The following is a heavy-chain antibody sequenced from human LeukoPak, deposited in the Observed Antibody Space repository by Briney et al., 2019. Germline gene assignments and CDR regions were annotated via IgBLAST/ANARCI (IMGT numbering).Heavy chain of an antibody. J-gene: IGHJ5*02. CDR2: IIPIFGTA. V-gene: IGHV1-69*06. CDR1: GGTFSSYA. CDR3: ARTHRGYSYGFLGFSSHWFDP. Sequence: SVKVSCKASGGTFSSYAISWVRQAPGQGLEWMGGIIPIFGTANYAQKFQGRVTITADKSTSTAYMELSSLRSEETAVYYCARTHRGYSYGFLGFSSHWFDPWGQGTLVTVSS. D-gene: IGHD5-18*01.